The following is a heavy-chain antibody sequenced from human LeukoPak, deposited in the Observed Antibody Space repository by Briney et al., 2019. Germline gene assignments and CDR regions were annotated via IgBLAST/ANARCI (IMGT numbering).Heavy chain of an antibody. CDR3: ARESIAAADAHFDY. J-gene: IGHJ4*02. CDR1: GYTFTSYD. V-gene: IGHV1-8*01. CDR2: MNPNSGNT. Sequence: ASVKVSCKASGYTFTSYDINWVRQATGQGLEWMGWMNPNSGNTNYAQKFQGRVTMTRDTSISTAYMELSRLRSDDTAVYYCARESIAAADAHFDYWGQGTLVTVSS. D-gene: IGHD6-13*01.